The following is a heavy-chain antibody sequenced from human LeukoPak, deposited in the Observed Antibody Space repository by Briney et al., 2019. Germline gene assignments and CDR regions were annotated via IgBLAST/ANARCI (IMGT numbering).Heavy chain of an antibody. V-gene: IGHV3-7*01. D-gene: IGHD2-15*01. CDR2: INQDGSGK. J-gene: IGHJ4*02. CDR1: GFTFSNYC. CDR3: ARTSRSSSIDD. Sequence: AGGSLTLSCAAWGFTFSNYCMSWVRQSPRKGLEGVANINQDGSGKSYVDSVKGRFTISRDNDKSSLFLEMNSLRVEDTAMYYCARTSRSSSIDDWGQGTLVTVSS.